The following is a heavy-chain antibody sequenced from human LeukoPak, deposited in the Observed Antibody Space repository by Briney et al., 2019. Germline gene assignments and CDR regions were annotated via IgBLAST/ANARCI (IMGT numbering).Heavy chain of an antibody. J-gene: IGHJ5*02. CDR2: IYTSGST. V-gene: IGHV4-61*02. Sequence: TLSLTCTVSGGSISSGSYYWSWIRQPAGKGLEWIVRIYTSGSTNYNPSLKSRVTISVDTSKKQFSLKLSSVTAADTAVYYCARGADFWSGYYPTWFDPWGQGTLVTVSS. D-gene: IGHD3-3*01. CDR3: ARGADFWSGYYPTWFDP. CDR1: GGSISSGSYY.